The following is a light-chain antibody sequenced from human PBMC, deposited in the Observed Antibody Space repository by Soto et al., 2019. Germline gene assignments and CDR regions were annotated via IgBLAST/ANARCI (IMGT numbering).Light chain of an antibody. CDR3: QQYGSSLLYT. J-gene: IGKJ2*01. CDR1: QSVSSSY. Sequence: EIVLTQSPGTLSLSPGERATLSCRASQSVSSSYLAWYQQKPGQAPRLLIYGASSRATGIPDRFSGSGSGTDFTLTISRPEPEDFAVYYCQQYGSSLLYTFGQGTKLEIK. V-gene: IGKV3-20*01. CDR2: GAS.